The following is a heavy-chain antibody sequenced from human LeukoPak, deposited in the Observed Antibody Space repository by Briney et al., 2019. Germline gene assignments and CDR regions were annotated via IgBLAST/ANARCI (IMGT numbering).Heavy chain of an antibody. J-gene: IGHJ6*02. CDR1: GGSISSYY. D-gene: IGHD5-12*01. CDR3: ARGEWLRYGYYYGMDV. V-gene: IGHV4-4*07. CDR2: IYTSGST. Sequence: MTSETLSLTCTVSGGSISSYYWSWIRQPAGKGLEWIGRIYTSGSTNYNPSLKSRDTMSVDTSKNQFSLKLSSVTAADTAVYYCARGEWLRYGYYYGMDVWGQGTTVTVSS.